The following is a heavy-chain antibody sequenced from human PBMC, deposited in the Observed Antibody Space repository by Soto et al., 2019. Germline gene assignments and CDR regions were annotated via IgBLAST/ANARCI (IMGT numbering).Heavy chain of an antibody. Sequence: HVQLVQSGAEVKKPGSSVKVSCKASGGTFSSYTITWVRQAPGQGLEWMGRIIPILGIANYAQKFQGRVTITADKSTGKAYMELRSLRSEDTAVYYCLNIPQYCGQGTLVTVAS. V-gene: IGHV1-69*02. CDR2: IIPILGIA. CDR3: LNIPQY. CDR1: GGTFSSYT. J-gene: IGHJ4*02.